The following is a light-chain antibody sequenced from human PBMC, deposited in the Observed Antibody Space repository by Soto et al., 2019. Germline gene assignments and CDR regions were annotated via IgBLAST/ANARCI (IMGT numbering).Light chain of an antibody. V-gene: IGKV1-5*01. CDR1: QSISSW. J-gene: IGKJ1*01. CDR3: QQYNSYSQT. CDR2: DAS. Sequence: DIQMTQSPSALSASVGDRVTITCRASQSISSWLAWYQQKPGKAPKLLIYDASRLESGVPSRFSGSGSGTEFTLTISSLQPDDFATYYCQQYNSYSQTFGQGTKVEIK.